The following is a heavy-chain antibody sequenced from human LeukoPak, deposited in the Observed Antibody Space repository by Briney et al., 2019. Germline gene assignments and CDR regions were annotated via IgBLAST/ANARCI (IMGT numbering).Heavy chain of an antibody. D-gene: IGHD3-22*01. V-gene: IGHV4-39*01. CDR1: GXSISSSSNY. CDR2: IYYSGST. CDR3: ARHVKSRSYDSSGYPDY. J-gene: IGHJ4*02. Sequence: SETLSLTWTVSGXSISSSSNYWGWIRQPPGKGLEWIGSIYYSGSTYYNPSLKSRVTISVETSKNQFSLKLSSVTAADTAVYYCARHVKSRSYDSSGYPDYWGQGTLVTVSS.